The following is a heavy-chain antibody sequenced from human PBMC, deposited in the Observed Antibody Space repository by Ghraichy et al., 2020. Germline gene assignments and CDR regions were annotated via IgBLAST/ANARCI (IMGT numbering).Heavy chain of an antibody. J-gene: IGHJ3*02. V-gene: IGHV4-59*08. D-gene: IGHD3-10*01. CDR3: ARPIGSGPSWFAFDI. CDR1: GGSISSYY. CDR2: IYYSGST. Sequence: SETLSLTCTVSGGSISSYYWSWIRQPPGKGLEWIGYIYYSGSTNYNPSLKSRVSISVDTSKNQFSLKLSSVTAADTAVYYCARPIGSGPSWFAFDIWGQGTMVTVSS.